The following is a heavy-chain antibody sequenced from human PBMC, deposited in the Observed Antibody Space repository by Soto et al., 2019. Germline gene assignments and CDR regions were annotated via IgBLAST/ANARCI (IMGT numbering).Heavy chain of an antibody. V-gene: IGHV3-23*01. CDR3: ATELRYLEWFTRPDY. CDR1: GFAFGSYA. D-gene: IGHD3-3*01. CDR2: VTSGGTT. J-gene: IGHJ4*02. Sequence: PGGSLSLSCAASGFAFGSYAMNWVRQAPGKGLEWVSAVTSGGTTYYADSMGGRFTISRDNSKNTLYLQMNSLRAEDTAVYYCATELRYLEWFTRPDYWGQGTLVTVSS.